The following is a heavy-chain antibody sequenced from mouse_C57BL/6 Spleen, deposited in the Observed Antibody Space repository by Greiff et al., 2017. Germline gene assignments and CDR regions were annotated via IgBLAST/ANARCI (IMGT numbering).Heavy chain of an antibody. J-gene: IGHJ3*01. V-gene: IGHV1-55*01. Sequence: QVQLQQPGAELVKPGASVKMSCKASGYTFTSYWITWVKQRPGQGLEWIGDIYPGSGSTNYNEKFKSKATLTVDTSSITAYMQLSSLTSEDSAVYYGARYYRSYEAWFAYWGQGALVTVSA. CDR2: IYPGSGST. D-gene: IGHD2-1*01. CDR1: GYTFTSYW. CDR3: ARYYRSYEAWFAY.